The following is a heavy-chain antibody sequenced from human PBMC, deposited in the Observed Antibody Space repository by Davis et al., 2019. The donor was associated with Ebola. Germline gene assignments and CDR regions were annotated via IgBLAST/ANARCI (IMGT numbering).Heavy chain of an antibody. CDR1: GGSFSGYY. Sequence: MPSETLSLTCAVYGGSFSGYYWSWIRQPPGKGLEWIGEINHSGSTNYNPSLKSRVTISVDTSKNQFSLKLSSVTAADTAVYYCARLPSSSRGYSYGLDYWGQGTLVTVSS. J-gene: IGHJ4*02. CDR2: INHSGST. CDR3: ARLPSSSRGYSYGLDY. V-gene: IGHV4-34*01. D-gene: IGHD5-18*01.